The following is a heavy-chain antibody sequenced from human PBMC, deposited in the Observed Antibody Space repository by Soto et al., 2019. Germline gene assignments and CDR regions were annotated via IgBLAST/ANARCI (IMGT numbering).Heavy chain of an antibody. V-gene: IGHV3-23*01. CDR1: GFTFSSYA. Sequence: GGSLRLSCAASGFTFSSYAMSWVRQAPGKGLEWVSAISGSGGSTYYADSVKGRFTISRDNSKNTLYLQMNSLRAEDTAVYYCAKDKGGMTTAPNFDYWGQGTLVTVSS. CDR2: ISGSGGST. CDR3: AKDKGGMTTAPNFDY. J-gene: IGHJ4*02. D-gene: IGHD4-17*01.